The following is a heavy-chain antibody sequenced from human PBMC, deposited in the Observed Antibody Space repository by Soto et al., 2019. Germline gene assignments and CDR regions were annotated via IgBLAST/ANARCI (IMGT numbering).Heavy chain of an antibody. D-gene: IGHD3-10*01. CDR2: IDGSGATK. J-gene: IGHJ4*02. CDR1: GFTFNDFE. CDR3: AIGFGRFTY. Sequence: EVQLLESGGGPVQPGGSLRLSCGVSGFTFNDFEMNWVRQAPGKGPEWLAYIDGSGATKKYADSVRGRFTISRDNPNNSLFLQMSSVGAADTAIYYSAIGFGRFTYWGPGPLVSGSS. V-gene: IGHV3-48*03.